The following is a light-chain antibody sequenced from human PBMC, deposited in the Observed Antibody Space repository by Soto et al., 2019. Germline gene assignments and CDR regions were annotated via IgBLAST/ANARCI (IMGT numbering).Light chain of an antibody. J-gene: IGLJ1*01. CDR1: SSDVGAYNY. Sequence: QSVLTQPASVSGSPGQSITISCTGTSSDVGAYNYVSWYLHYPGKAPKLMIYEVRNRPSGVSHRFSGSKSGNTASLTISGLQAEDEADYYCTSYTRSSPYVFGTGTKLTVL. CDR3: TSYTRSSPYV. V-gene: IGLV2-14*01. CDR2: EVR.